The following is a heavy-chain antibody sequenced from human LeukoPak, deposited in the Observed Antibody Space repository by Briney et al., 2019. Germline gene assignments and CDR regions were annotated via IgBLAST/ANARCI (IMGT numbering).Heavy chain of an antibody. CDR3: ARGTIFGVVIYLDY. CDR2: IYYSGST. V-gene: IGHV4-59*08. CDR1: GGSISSYY. Sequence: SETLSLTCTVSGGSISSYYWSWIRQPPGKGLEWIGYIYYSGSTNYNPSLKSRVTISVDTSKNQFSLKLSSVTAADTAVYYCARGTIFGVVIYLDYWGQGTLVTVSS. J-gene: IGHJ4*02. D-gene: IGHD3-3*01.